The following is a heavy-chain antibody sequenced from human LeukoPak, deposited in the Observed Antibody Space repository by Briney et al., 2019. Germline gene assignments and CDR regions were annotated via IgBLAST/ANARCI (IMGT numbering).Heavy chain of an antibody. J-gene: IGHJ6*02. Sequence: PSETLSLTCTVSGGSISSYYWSWIRQPPGKGLEWIGYIYYSGSTNFNPSLKSRVTISVDTSKNQFSLKLSSVTAADTAVYYCARHSGPDGMDVWGQGTTVTVSS. CDR1: GGSISSYY. V-gene: IGHV4-59*08. CDR3: ARHSGPDGMDV. D-gene: IGHD3-10*01. CDR2: IYYSGST.